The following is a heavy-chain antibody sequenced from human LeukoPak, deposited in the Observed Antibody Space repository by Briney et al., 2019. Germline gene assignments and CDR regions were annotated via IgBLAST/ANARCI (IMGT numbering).Heavy chain of an antibody. Sequence: PGRSLRLSCVASGFTFSSYWMHWVRQAPGKGLVWVSRINSDGNVTTYADSVKGRFTISRDNAKNTLYLQMNSLRAEDTAVYYCARESAAGSRYFDYWGQGTPVTVSS. CDR2: INSDGNVT. D-gene: IGHD6-13*01. J-gene: IGHJ4*02. CDR1: GFTFSSYW. CDR3: ARESAAGSRYFDY. V-gene: IGHV3-74*01.